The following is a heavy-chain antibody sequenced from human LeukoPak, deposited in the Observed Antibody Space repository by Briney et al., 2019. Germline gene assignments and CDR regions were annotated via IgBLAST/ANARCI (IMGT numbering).Heavy chain of an antibody. CDR2: IYYSGST. CDR3: ARHVWGSISYMDV. J-gene: IGHJ6*03. V-gene: IGHV4-30-4*08. CDR1: RVSISSGDYY. D-gene: IGHD6-6*01. Sequence: QVQLQESVPGLVKPSQTLSLTCPVSRVSISSGDYYWSCIRQPPGQGLEGIGYIYYSGSTYYNPSLKSRVTISVDTSKNQFSLKLSSVTAADTAVYYCARHVWGSISYMDVWGKGTTVTVSS.